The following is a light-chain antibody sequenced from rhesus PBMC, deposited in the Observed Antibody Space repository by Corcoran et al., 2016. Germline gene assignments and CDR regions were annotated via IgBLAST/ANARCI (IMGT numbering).Light chain of an antibody. J-gene: IGKJ3*01. CDR3: MQPLEFPLT. V-gene: IGKV2-104*02. CDR2: EVS. CDR1: QSLLDSNDGNTY. Sequence: IVMTQTPLSLSVTPGEPASISCRSSQSLLDSNDGNTYLDWYLRKPGQSPQLLIYEVSTRAFGVPDRVSGSGSDTDFTLKISRVEAEDVGVYYCMQPLEFPLTCGPGTKLDIK.